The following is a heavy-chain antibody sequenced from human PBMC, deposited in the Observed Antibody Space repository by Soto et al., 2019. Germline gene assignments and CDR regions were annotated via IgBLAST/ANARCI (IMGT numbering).Heavy chain of an antibody. J-gene: IGHJ6*02. V-gene: IGHV4-59*01. CDR2: IYYSGST. CDR1: GGSISNYY. Sequence: SETLSLTCTVSGGSISNYYWSWIRQPPGKGLEWIGYIYYSGSTNYNPSLKSRVTISVDTSKNQFSLKLNSVTAADTAVYYCARVNYGNYYYCHGLDVWGQGATVTVSS. D-gene: IGHD4-17*01. CDR3: ARVNYGNYYYCHGLDV.